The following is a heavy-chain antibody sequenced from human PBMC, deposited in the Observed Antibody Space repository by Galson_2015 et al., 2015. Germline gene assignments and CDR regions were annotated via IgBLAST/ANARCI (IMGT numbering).Heavy chain of an antibody. CDR1: GFTFSSYG. CDR3: AKIDSSSLGDY. J-gene: IGHJ4*02. V-gene: IGHV3-30*18. D-gene: IGHD6-13*01. Sequence: SLRLSCAASGFTFSSYGMHWVRQAPGKGLEWVAVISYDGSNKYYADSVKGRFTISRDNSKNTLYLQMNSLRAEDTAVYYCAKIDSSSLGDYWGQGTLVTVSS. CDR2: ISYDGSNK.